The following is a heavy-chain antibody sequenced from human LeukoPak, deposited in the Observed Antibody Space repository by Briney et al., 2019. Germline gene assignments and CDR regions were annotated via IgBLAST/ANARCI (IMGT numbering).Heavy chain of an antibody. CDR2: ISNSGGSA. CDR3: AKDLTYYDILTAYYTGDAFDF. CDR1: GFTFSSYA. J-gene: IGHJ3*01. Sequence: GGSLRLSCAASGFTFSSYAMSWVRQAPGKGLEWVSVISNSGGSASYADSVKGRFTISRDNSKNTLYLQMNSLRAEDTAVYYCAKDLTYYDILTAYYTGDAFDFWGQGTMVTVSS. D-gene: IGHD3-9*01. V-gene: IGHV3-23*01.